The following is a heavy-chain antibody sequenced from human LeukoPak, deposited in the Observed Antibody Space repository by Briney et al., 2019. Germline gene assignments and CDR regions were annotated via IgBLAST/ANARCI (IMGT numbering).Heavy chain of an antibody. Sequence: SETLSLTCTVSGGSISSYYWSWIRQPPGKGLEWIGYIYYSGSTNYNSSLKSRVTISVDTSKNQFSLKLSSVTAADTAVYYCARDYYDSSGRYYFDYWGQGTLVTVSS. CDR2: IYYSGST. CDR1: GGSISSYY. D-gene: IGHD3-22*01. CDR3: ARDYYDSSGRYYFDY. V-gene: IGHV4-59*01. J-gene: IGHJ4*02.